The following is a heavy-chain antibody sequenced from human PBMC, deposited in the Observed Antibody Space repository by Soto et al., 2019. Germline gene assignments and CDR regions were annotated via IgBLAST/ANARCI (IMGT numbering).Heavy chain of an antibody. CDR3: AREVQVHTPAFVY. D-gene: IGHD3-10*01. Sequence: QVQLVQSGAEMKKPGSSVKVSCQSSGGTFNTYAMNWVRQAPGQGPEWMGDISPMFGAANYAPKFPGRVTITADESTGTSYMQLSSLTSEDTAPYFCAREVQVHTPAFVYWGQGTLVTVSS. V-gene: IGHV1-69*19. CDR1: GGTFNTYA. J-gene: IGHJ4*02. CDR2: ISPMFGAA.